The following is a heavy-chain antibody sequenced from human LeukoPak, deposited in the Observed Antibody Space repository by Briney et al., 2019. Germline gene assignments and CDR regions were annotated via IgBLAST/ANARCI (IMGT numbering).Heavy chain of an antibody. Sequence: GALRLSCAASGFTFDDYGMIWVRQAPGKGLEWVANIKQDGSEKYYVDTVKGRFTISRDNAKNSLYLQMNSRRAEDTAVYYCARDLYDAFDIWGQGTMVTVSS. J-gene: IGHJ3*02. CDR2: IKQDGSEK. V-gene: IGHV3-7*01. CDR1: GFTFDDYG. D-gene: IGHD2-15*01. CDR3: ARDLYDAFDI.